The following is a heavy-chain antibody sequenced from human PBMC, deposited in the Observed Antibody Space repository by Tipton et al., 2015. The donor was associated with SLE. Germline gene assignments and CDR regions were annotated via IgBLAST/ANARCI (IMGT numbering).Heavy chain of an antibody. Sequence: GLVKPSETLSLTCTVSGGSISSYYWSWIRQPPGKGLEWIGYIYYSGSTNYNPSLKSRVTISVDTSKNQFSLKLSSVTAADTAVYYCAGRRGNIAQWMSYYYYGMDVWGQGTTVTVSS. CDR1: GGSISSYY. CDR3: AGRRGNIAQWMSYYYYGMDV. D-gene: IGHD6-19*01. V-gene: IGHV4-59*12. J-gene: IGHJ6*02. CDR2: IYYSGST.